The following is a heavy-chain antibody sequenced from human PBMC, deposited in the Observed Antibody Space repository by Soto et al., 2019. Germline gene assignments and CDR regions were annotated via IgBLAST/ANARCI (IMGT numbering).Heavy chain of an antibody. CDR3: ARGEYSAYVY. J-gene: IGHJ4*02. D-gene: IGHD5-12*01. V-gene: IGHV1-46*02. CDR1: GYHFNDYY. CDR2: INPRGGST. Sequence: QVHLVQSGAEVKIPGASVKVSCKTSGYHFNDYYMHWVRLATGQGLEWMGMINPRGGSTSYPHKFQCRVTMTRDTSTSTVYMELTSLRSEDTAVYYCARGEYSAYVYWGQGTVVTVSS.